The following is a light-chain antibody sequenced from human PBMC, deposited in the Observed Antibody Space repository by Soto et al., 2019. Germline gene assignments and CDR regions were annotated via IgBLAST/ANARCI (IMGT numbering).Light chain of an antibody. CDR3: QQYGSSPAT. J-gene: IGKJ1*01. Sequence: VMTQSPATLSVSPGERATLSCRATHIVMNDLAWYQHKPGQAPRLLIYGASSRAIGIPDRFSGSGSGTDFTLTISRLEPEDFAVYYCQQYGSSPATFGQGTKVDNK. V-gene: IGKV3-20*01. CDR1: HIVMND. CDR2: GAS.